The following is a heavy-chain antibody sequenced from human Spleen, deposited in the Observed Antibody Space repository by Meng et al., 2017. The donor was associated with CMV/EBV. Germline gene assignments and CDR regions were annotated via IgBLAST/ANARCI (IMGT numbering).Heavy chain of an antibody. CDR2: IIPIFGTS. CDR3: ARATIEYNWNSPFDY. V-gene: IGHV1-69*05. CDR1: GGTFSSSA. Sequence: SVKVSCKASGGTFSSSAISWVRQAPGQGLEWMGGIIPIFGTSNYAQKFQGRVTITTDESTSTAYMELSSLRSEDTAVYYCARATIEYNWNSPFDYWGQGTLVTVSS. J-gene: IGHJ4*02. D-gene: IGHD1-7*01.